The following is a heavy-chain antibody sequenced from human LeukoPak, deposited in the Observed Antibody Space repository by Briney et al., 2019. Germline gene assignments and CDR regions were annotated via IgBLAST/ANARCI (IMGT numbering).Heavy chain of an antibody. CDR2: ITWNSDIK. J-gene: IGHJ4*02. CDR1: GFSFGDYA. V-gene: IGHV3-9*01. D-gene: IGHD3-9*01. Sequence: GGSLRLSCAASGFSFGDYAMHWVRQAPGKGLEWVSGITWNSDIKAYADAEKGRFTVSRDNAKNSLYLQMNSLRAEDTAVYYCARDARYFDWLFYDYWGQGTLVTVSS. CDR3: ARDARYFDWLFYDY.